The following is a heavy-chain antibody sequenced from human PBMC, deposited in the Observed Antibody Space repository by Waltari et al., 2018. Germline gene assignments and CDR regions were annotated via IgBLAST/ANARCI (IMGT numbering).Heavy chain of an antibody. CDR1: GGSFSGYY. V-gene: IGHV4-34*01. D-gene: IGHD4-17*01. Sequence: QVQLQQWGAGLLKPSETLSLTCAGYGGSFSGYYWSWNRQPPGKGLEWIGDINHSGSTNYNPSLKSRVTISVDTSKNQFSLKLSSVTAADTAVYYCARGIPDGDYDYWGQGTLVTVSS. CDR2: INHSGST. J-gene: IGHJ4*02. CDR3: ARGIPDGDYDY.